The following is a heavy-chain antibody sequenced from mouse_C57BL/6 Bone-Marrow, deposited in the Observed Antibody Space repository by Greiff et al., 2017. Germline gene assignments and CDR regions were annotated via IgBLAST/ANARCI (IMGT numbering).Heavy chain of an antibody. Sequence: QVQLKQSGPELVKPGASVKISCKASGYAFSSSWMNWVKQRPGKGLEWIGRIYPGDGDTNYNGKFKGKATLTADKSSSTAYMQLSSLTSEDYAVYFCARRNYYGSSSWFAYWGQGTLVTVSA. CDR3: ARRNYYGSSSWFAY. CDR1: GYAFSSSW. D-gene: IGHD1-1*01. CDR2: IYPGDGDT. V-gene: IGHV1-82*01. J-gene: IGHJ3*01.